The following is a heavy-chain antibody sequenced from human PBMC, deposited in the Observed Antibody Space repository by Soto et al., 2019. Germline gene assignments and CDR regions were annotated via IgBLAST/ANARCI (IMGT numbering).Heavy chain of an antibody. CDR1: GFTFSSYW. J-gene: IGHJ4*02. D-gene: IGHD3-22*01. V-gene: IGHV3-74*01. CDR2: INSDGSST. Sequence: GGSLRLSCAASGFTFSSYWMHWVRQAPGKGLVWVSRINSDGSSTSYADSVKGRFTISRDNAKNTLYLQMNSLRAEDTAVYYCARASLYYSVSSAGYWGQGTLVTLSS. CDR3: ARASLYYSVSSAGY.